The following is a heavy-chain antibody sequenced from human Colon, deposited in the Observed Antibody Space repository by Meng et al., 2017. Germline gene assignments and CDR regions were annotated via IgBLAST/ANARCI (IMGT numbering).Heavy chain of an antibody. J-gene: IGHJ4*02. Sequence: VAQRECGPGLVRPAGTRALTCAVSGGSFRSSNWGSWGRQPPGRGLEWVGEIYHSGSTNYTPSLKNRVTMTVDKSKDEFSLTLSSVTAADTAFYYCSRVIYASGNMAHLDYWGQGTLVTVSS. CDR1: GGSFRSSNW. D-gene: IGHD3-10*01. V-gene: IGHV4-4*02. CDR3: SRVIYASGNMAHLDY. CDR2: IYHSGST.